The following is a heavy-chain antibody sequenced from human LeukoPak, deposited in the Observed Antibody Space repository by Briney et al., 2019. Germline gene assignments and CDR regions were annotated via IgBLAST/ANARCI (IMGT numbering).Heavy chain of an antibody. J-gene: IGHJ4*02. CDR1: GFTFSSYA. V-gene: IGHV3-23*01. Sequence: GGSLRLSCAASGFTFSSYAMSWVRQAPGKGLEWVSTISGSGGSTHYADSVKGRFTISRDNSKNTLYLQMNSLRAEGTAVYYCATGGSSWYYLDHWGQGTLVTVSS. CDR2: ISGSGGST. CDR3: ATGGSSWYYLDH. D-gene: IGHD6-13*01.